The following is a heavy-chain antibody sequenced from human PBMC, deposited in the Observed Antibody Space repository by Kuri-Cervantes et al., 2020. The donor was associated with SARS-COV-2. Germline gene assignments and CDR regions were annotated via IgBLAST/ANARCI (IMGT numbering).Heavy chain of an antibody. CDR2: ISTTGTYK. J-gene: IGHJ4*02. Sequence: GGSLRLSCAASGFTFSDDYMTWVRQAPGMGLEWVADISTTGTYKNYADSVKGRFTISRDNAKNSLILQMSSLRAEDTAVYYCATSSTRGLEEWGQGTLVTVSS. CDR3: ATSSTRGLEE. V-gene: IGHV3-11*06. D-gene: IGHD3-3*02. CDR1: GFTFSDDY.